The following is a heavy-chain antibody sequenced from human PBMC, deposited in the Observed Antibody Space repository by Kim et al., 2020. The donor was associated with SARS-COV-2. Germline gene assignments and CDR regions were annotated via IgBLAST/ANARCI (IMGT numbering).Heavy chain of an antibody. D-gene: IGHD6-19*01. CDR3: ARSSSGWYYYYGMDV. Sequence: GGSLRLSCAASGFTFSSYAMSWVRQAPGKGLEWVSAISGSGGSTYYADSVKGRFTISRDNSKNTLYLQMNSLRAEDTAVYYCARSSSGWYYYYGMDVWGQGTTVTVSS. J-gene: IGHJ6*02. CDR2: ISGSGGST. CDR1: GFTFSSYA. V-gene: IGHV3-23*01.